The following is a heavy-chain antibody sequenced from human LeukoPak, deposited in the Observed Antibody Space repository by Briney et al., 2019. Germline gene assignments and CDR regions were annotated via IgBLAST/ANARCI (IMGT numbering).Heavy chain of an antibody. Sequence: PGGSLRLSCAASGFTFSSYAMHWVRQAPGKGLEWVADISYDGSNKYYADSVKGRFTISRDNSKNTLYLQMNRLRAEDTAVYYCARGVDSSGYYFSVVDYYYMDVWGKGTTVTVSS. D-gene: IGHD3-22*01. CDR3: ARGVDSSGYYFSVVDYYYMDV. CDR1: GFTFSSYA. CDR2: ISYDGSNK. V-gene: IGHV3-30*04. J-gene: IGHJ6*03.